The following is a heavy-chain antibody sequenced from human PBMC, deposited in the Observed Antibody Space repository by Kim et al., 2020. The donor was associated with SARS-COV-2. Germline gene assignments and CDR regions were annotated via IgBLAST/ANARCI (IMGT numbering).Heavy chain of an antibody. CDR3: VRRETRDLFTSDWGFFDY. D-gene: IGHD7-27*01. J-gene: IGHJ4*02. Sequence: SETLSLTCTVSGDSMSADYWNWIRQSPGKGLEWIGYVYFRGTTCSNPSLKSRVTISIDMSKSQFSLKLNSVTAADTAVYYCVRRETRDLFTSDWGFFDYWGQGALVTGS. CDR1: GDSMSADY. CDR2: VYFRGTT. V-gene: IGHV4-59*08.